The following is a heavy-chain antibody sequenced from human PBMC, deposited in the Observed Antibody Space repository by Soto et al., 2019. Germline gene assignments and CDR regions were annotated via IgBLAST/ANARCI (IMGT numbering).Heavy chain of an antibody. CDR1: GFTVSSNY. D-gene: IGHD3-22*01. CDR3: ARNGDSSDYRGWFDP. J-gene: IGHJ5*02. V-gene: IGHV3-66*01. CDR2: IYSGGTT. Sequence: GSLRLSCAASGFTVSSNYMSWVRQAPGKGLEWVSVIYSGGTTYYADSVKGRFTIPRDNSKNTLYLQMNSLRAEDTAVYYCARNGDSSDYRGWFDPWGQGALVTVSS.